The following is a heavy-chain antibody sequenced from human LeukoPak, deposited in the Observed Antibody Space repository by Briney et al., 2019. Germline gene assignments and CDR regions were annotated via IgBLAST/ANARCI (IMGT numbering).Heavy chain of an antibody. D-gene: IGHD6-13*01. CDR1: GSTFTDYY. CDR2: INCNSGDR. V-gene: IGHV1-2*02. J-gene: IGHJ4*02. Sequence: ASVKVSCKASGSTFTDYYMHWVRQAPGQGLEWMGWINCNSGDRKYAQKFQGRVTVTRDTSISTVYMELSRLTSDDTAVYYCARDPAAAAVPSDYRGQGTLVTVSS. CDR3: ARDPAAAAVPSDY.